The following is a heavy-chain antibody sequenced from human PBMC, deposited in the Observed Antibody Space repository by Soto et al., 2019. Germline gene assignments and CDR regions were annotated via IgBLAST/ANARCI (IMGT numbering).Heavy chain of an antibody. Sequence: PSETLSLTCTVSGGSISSGGYYWSWIRQHPGKGLEWIGYIYYSGSTYYNPSLKSRVTISVDTSKNQFSLKLSSVTAADTAVYYCARDNRWEPTTYFDYWGQGTLVTVSS. CDR1: GGSISSGGYY. J-gene: IGHJ4*02. D-gene: IGHD1-26*01. CDR2: IYYSGST. V-gene: IGHV4-31*03. CDR3: ARDNRWEPTTYFDY.